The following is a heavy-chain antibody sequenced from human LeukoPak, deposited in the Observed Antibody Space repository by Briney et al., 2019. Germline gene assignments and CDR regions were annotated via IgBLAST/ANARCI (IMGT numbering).Heavy chain of an antibody. CDR2: INPSGGST. CDR3: ARVANPWYCDSSGYYTPEYFQH. D-gene: IGHD3-22*01. V-gene: IGHV1-46*01. J-gene: IGHJ1*01. CDR1: GYTFTSYY. Sequence: ASVKVSCKASGYTFTSYYMHWVRQAPGQGLEWMGIINPSGGSTSYAQKFQGRVTMTRDTSTSTVYMELSSLRSEDTAVYYCARVANPWYCDSSGYYTPEYFQHWGQGTLVTVSS.